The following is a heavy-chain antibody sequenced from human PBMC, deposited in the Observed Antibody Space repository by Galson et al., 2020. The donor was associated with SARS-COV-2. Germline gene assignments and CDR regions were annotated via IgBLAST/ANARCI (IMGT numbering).Heavy chain of an antibody. CDR3: ARDPPSSWTLDAFDI. J-gene: IGHJ3*02. D-gene: IGHD6-13*01. CDR2: IFHSGST. V-gene: IGHV4-38-2*02. Sequence: SETLSLTCTVSGYSINSGYFWGWIRQPPGQGLEWTGSIFHSGSTFYNPSLESRVTISRDTSKNQFSLKLTSVTDADTAVYYCARDPPSSWTLDAFDIWGQGTMVTVSS. CDR1: GYSINSGYF.